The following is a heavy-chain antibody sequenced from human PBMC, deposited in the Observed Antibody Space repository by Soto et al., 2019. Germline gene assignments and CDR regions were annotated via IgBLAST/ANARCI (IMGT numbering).Heavy chain of an antibody. J-gene: IGHJ4*02. Sequence: EVQLVESGGGLVQPGGSLRLSCAAFGFTFSNYAMTWVRQAPGKGLEWVSSFGSDISGGAGTTYYADSVKGRFTISRDNSKNTLFLHVNSLRAEDTAVYFCAQISYCGVDCSTYYWGQGTLVTVSS. D-gene: IGHD2-21*02. CDR1: GFTFSNYA. V-gene: IGHV3-23*04. CDR2: ISGGAGTT. CDR3: AQISYCGVDCSTYY.